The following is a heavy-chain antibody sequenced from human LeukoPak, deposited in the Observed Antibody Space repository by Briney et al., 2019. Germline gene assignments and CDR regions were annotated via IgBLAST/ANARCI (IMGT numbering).Heavy chain of an antibody. V-gene: IGHV4-4*02. CDR3: ARDSSGWSDY. D-gene: IGHD6-19*01. J-gene: IGHJ4*02. CDR2: IYHSGST. Sequence: SETLSLTCAVSGGSISSSNWWSWVRQPPGKGLEWIGEIYHSGSTNYNPSLKGRVTISVDKSKNQFSLKLSSVTAADTAVYYCARDSSGWSDYWGQGTLVTVSS. CDR1: GGSISSSNW.